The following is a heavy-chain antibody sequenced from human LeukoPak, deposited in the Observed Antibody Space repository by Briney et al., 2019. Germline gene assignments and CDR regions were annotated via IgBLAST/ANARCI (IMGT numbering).Heavy chain of an antibody. Sequence: GASVKVSCKASGYTFTTYHMHWVRQAPGQGLEWMGIINPSGGSTNYAQKFQGRVTITADESTSTAYMELSSLRSEDTAVYFCARGVNSGTYYKSHYYYYMDVWGKGTSVTISS. CDR1: GYTFTTYH. CDR3: ARGVNSGTYYKSHYYYYMDV. D-gene: IGHD3-10*01. J-gene: IGHJ6*03. CDR2: INPSGGST. V-gene: IGHV1-46*01.